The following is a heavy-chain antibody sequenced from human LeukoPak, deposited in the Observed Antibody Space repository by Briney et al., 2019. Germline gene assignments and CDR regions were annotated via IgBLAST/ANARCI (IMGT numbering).Heavy chain of an antibody. CDR2: ISSSSSYI. Sequence: GGSLRLSCAASGFTFGSYSMNWVRQAPGKGLEWVSSISSSSSYIYYADSVKGRFTISRDNAKNSLYLQMNSLRAEDTAVYYCARPPKVGATTPFVDYWGQGTLVTVSS. CDR1: GFTFGSYS. V-gene: IGHV3-21*01. J-gene: IGHJ4*02. CDR3: ARPPKVGATTPFVDY. D-gene: IGHD1-26*01.